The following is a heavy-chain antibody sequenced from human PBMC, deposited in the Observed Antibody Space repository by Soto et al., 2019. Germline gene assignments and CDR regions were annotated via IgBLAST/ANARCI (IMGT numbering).Heavy chain of an antibody. V-gene: IGHV3-23*01. Sequence: HPGGSLRLSCAASGFTFSSYAMSWVRQAPGKGLEWVSAISASGGSTYYADSVEGRFTISRDNSENTLYLQMNSLRAEDTAVYYCAKDLGYSSSSYYFEHWSQGTLVTVSS. CDR2: ISASGGST. D-gene: IGHD6-13*01. CDR1: GFTFSSYA. CDR3: AKDLGYSSSSYYFEH. J-gene: IGHJ4*02.